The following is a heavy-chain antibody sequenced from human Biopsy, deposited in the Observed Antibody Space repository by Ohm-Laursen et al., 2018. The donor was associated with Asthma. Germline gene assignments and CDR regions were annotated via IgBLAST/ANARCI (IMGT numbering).Heavy chain of an antibody. CDR2: IFPGDSDT. J-gene: IGHJ4*02. V-gene: IGHV5-51*01. CDR1: GYIFANYW. Sequence: WESLKISCKASGYIFANYWIGWVLQMPGKGLEWLGIIFPGDSDTIYSPSSQGQVTISADKSISTAYLQWSSLKASDTAIYYCARLPYGSGSFFDFWGQGTLVTVAS. D-gene: IGHD3-10*01. CDR3: ARLPYGSGSFFDF.